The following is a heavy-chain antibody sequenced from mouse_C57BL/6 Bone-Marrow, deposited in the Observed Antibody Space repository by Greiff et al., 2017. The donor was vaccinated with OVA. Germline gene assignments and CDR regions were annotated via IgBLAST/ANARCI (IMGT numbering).Heavy chain of an antibody. J-gene: IGHJ2*01. CDR2: IDPNSGGT. D-gene: IGHD4-1*01. Sequence: QVQLQQPGAELVMPGASVKLSCKASGYTFTSYWMHWVKQRPGQGLEWIGEIDPNSGGTKYNEKFKSKATLTVDKPSSTAYMQLSSLTSEDSAVYYCARLGTTGGFDDWGQGTTLTVSS. CDR1: GYTFTSYW. V-gene: IGHV1-72*01. CDR3: ARLGTTGGFDD.